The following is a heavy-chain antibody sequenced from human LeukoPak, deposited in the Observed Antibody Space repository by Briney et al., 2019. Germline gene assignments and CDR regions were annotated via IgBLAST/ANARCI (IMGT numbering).Heavy chain of an antibody. Sequence: SETLSLTCTVSGGSISSYYWSWIRQPPGKGLEWIGYIYYSGSTNYNPSLKSRVTISVDTSKNRFSLKLSSVTAADTAVYYCAGTYDSSGYYLFDYWGQGTLVTVSS. V-gene: IGHV4-59*01. D-gene: IGHD3-22*01. J-gene: IGHJ4*02. CDR1: GGSISSYY. CDR3: AGTYDSSGYYLFDY. CDR2: IYYSGST.